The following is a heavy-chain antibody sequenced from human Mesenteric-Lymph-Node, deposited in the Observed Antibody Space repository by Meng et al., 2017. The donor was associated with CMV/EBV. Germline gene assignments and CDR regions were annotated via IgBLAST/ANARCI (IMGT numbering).Heavy chain of an antibody. Sequence: GESLKISCAASGFTFSNYEMNWVRQAPGKGLEWVSYISSSITTIYYADSVKGRFTISRDNAKNSLYLQMNSLTAEDTAVYYCARERYCSSTSCRYYYYGMDVWGQGTTVTVSS. J-gene: IGHJ6*02. V-gene: IGHV3-48*03. CDR3: ARERYCSSTSCRYYYYGMDV. CDR1: GFTFSNYE. CDR2: ISSSITTI. D-gene: IGHD2-2*01.